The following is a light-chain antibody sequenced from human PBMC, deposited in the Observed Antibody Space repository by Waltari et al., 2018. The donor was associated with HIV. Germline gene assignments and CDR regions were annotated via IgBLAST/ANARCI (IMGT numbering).Light chain of an antibody. CDR3: AAWDDSLSGRV. CDR2: NNN. CDR1: SSNIGSNS. Sequence: QSVLTQPPSASGTPGQRVTISCSGSSSNIGSNSVNWYQQLPGTAPKLLIYNNNERPSGVPDRFSGPRSGTSASLAISGLQSEDEADYYCAAWDDSLSGRVFGGGTKLTVL. J-gene: IGLJ2*01. V-gene: IGLV1-44*01.